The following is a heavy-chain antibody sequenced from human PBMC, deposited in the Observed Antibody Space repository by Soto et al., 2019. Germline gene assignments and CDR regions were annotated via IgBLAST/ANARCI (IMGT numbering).Heavy chain of an antibody. CDR1: GGSISYDSY. V-gene: IGHV4-30-4*01. CDR3: ARDEYQLLSSVSWFDS. Sequence: SVTLSLTCTVSGGSISYDSYWSWIRQTPGKGLEWIGYIYHTGNTYYNPSLRSRVSISVDKSKSQFSLKLISVTAADTAVYFCARDEYQLLSSVSWFDSWGQGTLVTVSS. D-gene: IGHD2-2*01. J-gene: IGHJ5*01. CDR2: IYHTGNT.